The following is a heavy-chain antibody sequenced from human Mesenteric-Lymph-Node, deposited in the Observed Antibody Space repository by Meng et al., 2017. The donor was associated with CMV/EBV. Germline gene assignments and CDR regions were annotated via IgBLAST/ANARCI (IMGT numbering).Heavy chain of an antibody. V-gene: IGHV4-31*11. Sequence: TCASSCGSSNCCVYYCSQTRQHPGKCLSWIGYIYSSGSNYYNPYRKSRVTISVDTSKHQLYLNRMSVNAADTAVYECAREKDDSSVEYWGQGTLVTVSS. CDR2: IYSSGSN. J-gene: IGHJ4*02. CDR3: AREKDDSSVEY. D-gene: IGHD3-22*01. CDR1: CGSSNCCVYY.